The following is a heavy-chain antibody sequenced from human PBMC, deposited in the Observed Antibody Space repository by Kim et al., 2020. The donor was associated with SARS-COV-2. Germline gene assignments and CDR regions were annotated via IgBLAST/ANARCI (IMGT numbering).Heavy chain of an antibody. CDR1: GGSISSYY. CDR3: ARCGRGYYYGLDV. V-gene: IGHV4-59*01. J-gene: IGHJ6*04. Sequence: SETLSLTCTVSGGSISSYYWSWIRQPPGKGLEWIGYLYYSGSPNYNPSLKSRVTIPVDTSKNQFSLKLRSVTPADSAVYYCARCGRGYYYGLDVWGTGTT. D-gene: IGHD3-10*01. CDR2: LYYSGSP.